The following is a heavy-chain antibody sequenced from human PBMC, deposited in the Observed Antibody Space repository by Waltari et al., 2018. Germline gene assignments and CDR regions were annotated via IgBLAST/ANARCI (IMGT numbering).Heavy chain of an antibody. Sequence: QVTLKESGPVLVKPTETLTLTCTVPGLSHSNTRLGVSWIRKPPGKALGWLAHIFSNAEQSYSTSLKSRLTISKDTSKSQVVLTMTNMDPVDTATYYCARIPGYSGSGRYTLDYWGQGTLVTVSS. J-gene: IGHJ4*02. D-gene: IGHD3-10*01. CDR2: IFSNAEQ. CDR3: ARIPGYSGSGRYTLDY. CDR1: GLSHSNTRLG. V-gene: IGHV2-26*01.